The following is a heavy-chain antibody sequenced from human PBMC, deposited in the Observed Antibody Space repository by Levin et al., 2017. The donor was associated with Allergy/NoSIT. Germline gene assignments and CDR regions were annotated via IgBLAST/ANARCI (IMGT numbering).Heavy chain of an antibody. V-gene: IGHV3-30-3*01. CDR2: ISYDGSNK. D-gene: IGHD2-21*02. CDR3: ARDEVGGPIVVVTPYY. CDR1: GFTFSSYA. J-gene: IGHJ4*02. Sequence: GGSLRLSCAASGFTFSSYAMHWVRQAPGKGLEWVAVISYDGSNKYYADSVKGRFTISRDNSKNTLYLQMNSLRAEDTAVYYCARDEVGGPIVVVTPYYWGQGTLVTVSS.